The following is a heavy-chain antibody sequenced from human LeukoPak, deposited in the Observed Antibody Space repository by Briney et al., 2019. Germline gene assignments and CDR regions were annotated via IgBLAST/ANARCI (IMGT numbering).Heavy chain of an antibody. CDR1: GFTFSSNA. CDR2: ISGSGGST. D-gene: IGHD6-19*01. J-gene: IGHJ4*02. CDR3: AKGPGSSGWYPLDY. Sequence: GGSLRLSCAASGFTFSSNATSWVRQAPGKGLEWVSAISGSGGSTYYADSVKGRFTISRDNSKNTLYLQMNSLRAEDTAVYYCAKGPGSSGWYPLDYWGQGTLVTVSS. V-gene: IGHV3-23*01.